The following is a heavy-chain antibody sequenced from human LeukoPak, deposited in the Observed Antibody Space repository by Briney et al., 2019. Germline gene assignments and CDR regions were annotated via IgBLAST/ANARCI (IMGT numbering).Heavy chain of an antibody. D-gene: IGHD3-9*01. Sequence: PGGSLRLSCAASGFTFSSYGMHWVRQAPGKGLEWVAVISYDGSNKYYADSVKGRFTISRDNSKNTLYLQMNSLRAEDTAVYYCSGLAIYDILTWGQGTLVTVSS. V-gene: IGHV3-30*03. CDR2: ISYDGSNK. CDR1: GFTFSSYG. J-gene: IGHJ5*02. CDR3: SGLAIYDILT.